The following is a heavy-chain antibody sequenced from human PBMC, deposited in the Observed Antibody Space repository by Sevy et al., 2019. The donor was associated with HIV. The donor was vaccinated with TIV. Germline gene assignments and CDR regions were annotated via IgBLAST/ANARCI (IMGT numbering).Heavy chain of an antibody. Sequence: SETLSLTCTVSGGSISSYYWSWIRQPPGKGLEWSGNIFYSGSTNYNPSLRIRVTIPVDTSKNQFSLKLSSVTVADTAVYYCARDRGYSGYDYDYWGQGTLVTVSS. J-gene: IGHJ4*02. CDR2: IFYSGST. CDR1: GGSISSYY. V-gene: IGHV4-59*01. D-gene: IGHD5-12*01. CDR3: ARDRGYSGYDYDY.